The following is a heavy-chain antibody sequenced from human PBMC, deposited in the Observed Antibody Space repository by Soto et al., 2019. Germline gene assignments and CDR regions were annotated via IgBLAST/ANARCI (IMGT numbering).Heavy chain of an antibody. D-gene: IGHD3-10*01. CDR3: ARVPPTGDYLDS. J-gene: IGHJ4*02. Sequence: SETLSLTCAVSGGSIISTNWWTWVRQSPGKGLEWVGEIYHVGSTNYNPSLKGRLAISVDKAKNQFSLKLTSVAAADAGVYFCARVPPTGDYLDSWGQGTLVTAPQ. V-gene: IGHV4-4*02. CDR1: GGSIISTNW. CDR2: IYHVGST.